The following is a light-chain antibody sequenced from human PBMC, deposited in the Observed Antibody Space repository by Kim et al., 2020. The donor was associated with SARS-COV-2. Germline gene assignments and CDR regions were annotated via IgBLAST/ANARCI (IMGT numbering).Light chain of an antibody. Sequence: QSVLTQPPSLSATPGQRVTISCSGSSSDIGSNTVTWYQQLPGTAPKLLIYGDNQRPSGIPDRFSGSKSGTSASLAITGLWPEDEADYYCLAWDSSLSASVFGGGTQLTVL. V-gene: IGLV1-44*01. CDR3: LAWDSSLSASV. J-gene: IGLJ3*02. CDR1: SSDIGSNT. CDR2: GDN.